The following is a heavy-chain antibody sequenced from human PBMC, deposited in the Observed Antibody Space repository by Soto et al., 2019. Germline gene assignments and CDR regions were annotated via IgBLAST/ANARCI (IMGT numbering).Heavy chain of an antibody. CDR1: GYTFTNYA. D-gene: IGHD6-19*01. V-gene: IGHV1-18*01. CDR3: ARGRSPPRYSSAWDYYFDY. CDR2: ISAYNGNT. Sequence: QVLLVQSGAEVKKPGASVKVSCKTSGYTFTNYAMNWVRQAPGQGLEWMGWISAYNGNTEYAQRLQGRVTMTTDTSTSTAYLELRSLRSDDTAVYYCARGRSPPRYSSAWDYYFDYWGHGTLVTVSS. J-gene: IGHJ4*01.